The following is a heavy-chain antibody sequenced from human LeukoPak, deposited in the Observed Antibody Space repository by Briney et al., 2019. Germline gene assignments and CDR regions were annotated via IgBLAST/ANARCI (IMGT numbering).Heavy chain of an antibody. V-gene: IGHV4-31*03. CDR1: GGSISSGGYY. CDR2: IYYSGST. D-gene: IGHD2-21*01. J-gene: IGHJ4*02. CDR3: ARVGVVIATPLFDY. Sequence: SETLSLTCTVSGGSISSGGYYWSWIRQHPGKGLEWIGYIYYSGSTYYNPSLKSRVTISVDTSKNQFSLKLSSVTAADTAVYYCARVGVVIATPLFDYWGQGTLVTVSS.